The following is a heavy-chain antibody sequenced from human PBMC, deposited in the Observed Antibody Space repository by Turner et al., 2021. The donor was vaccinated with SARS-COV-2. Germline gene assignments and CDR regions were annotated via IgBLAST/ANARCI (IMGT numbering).Heavy chain of an antibody. D-gene: IGHD3-10*01. CDR2: IYYSGST. CDR3: ARLLNPGSYYYYYYGMDV. J-gene: IGHJ6*02. V-gene: IGHV4-39*01. CDR1: DGAVSSSNYY. Sequence: LPLHESRLGLVKPSKTLSHTCTFPDGAVSSSNYYWGCVRQPPGKRLDLIGGIYYSGSTYYNPSLKSRVTISVDTSKNQFSLKLSSVTAADTAVYYCARLLNPGSYYYYYYGMDVWGQGTTVTVSS.